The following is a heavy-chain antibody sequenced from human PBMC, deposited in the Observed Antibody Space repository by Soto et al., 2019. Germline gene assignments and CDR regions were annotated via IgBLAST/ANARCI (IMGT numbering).Heavy chain of an antibody. V-gene: IGHV3-23*01. CDR1: GFTFSSYA. J-gene: IGHJ5*02. D-gene: IGHD2-21*02. CDR2: ISGSGGST. Sequence: GGSVRLSCAASGFTFSSYAMSWVRQAPGKGLEWVSAISGSGGSTYYADSVKGRFTISRDNSKNTLYLQMNSLRAEDTAVYYCAKDRYICGGDCYSGEWFDPWGQGTLVTVSS. CDR3: AKDRYICGGDCYSGEWFDP.